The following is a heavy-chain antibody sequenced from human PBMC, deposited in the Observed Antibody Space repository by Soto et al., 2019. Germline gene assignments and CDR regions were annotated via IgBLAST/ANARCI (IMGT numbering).Heavy chain of an antibody. V-gene: IGHV4-30-2*01. CDR2: ISHTGST. CDR3: ARAVTPYFGTWFDP. Sequence: QLQLQESGSGLVKPSQTLSLTCAVSGGSITSGNTYSWSWIRQPPGKGLEWIGSISHTGSTSYNPSINGRVGMSVDKSKNPFSLKLSSVTAADMAVYYCARAVTPYFGTWFDPWCQGTLVTVSS. CDR1: GGSITSGNTYS. J-gene: IGHJ5*02. D-gene: IGHD4-4*01.